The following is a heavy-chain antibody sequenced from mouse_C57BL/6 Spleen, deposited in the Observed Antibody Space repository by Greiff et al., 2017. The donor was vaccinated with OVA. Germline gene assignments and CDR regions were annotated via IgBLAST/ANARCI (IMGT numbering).Heavy chain of an antibody. J-gene: IGHJ3*01. CDR3: APLYYDYDGD. D-gene: IGHD2-4*01. V-gene: IGHV1-50*01. Sequence: VQLQQPGAELVKPGASVKLSCKASGYTFTSYWMQWVKQRPGQGLEWIGEIDPSDSYTNYNQKFKGKATLTVDTSSSTAYMQLSSLTSEDSAVYYCAPLYYDYDGDWGQGTLVTVSA. CDR1: GYTFTSYW. CDR2: IDPSDSYT.